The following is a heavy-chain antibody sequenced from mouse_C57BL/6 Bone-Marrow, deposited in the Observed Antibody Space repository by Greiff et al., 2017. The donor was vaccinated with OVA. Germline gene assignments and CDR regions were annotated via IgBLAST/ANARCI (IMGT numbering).Heavy chain of an antibody. Sequence: QVQLQQPGAELVKPGASVQLSCTSSGYSFTSYWMHWVLPRPVRGLSWIGRIDPNSGGTTYNEKFKSKATLTVDKSSSTAYMQLSSLTSEDSAVYYCARKIIPDYFDYWGQGTTLTVSS. CDR2: IDPNSGGT. D-gene: IGHD1-2*01. J-gene: IGHJ2*01. CDR1: GYSFTSYW. V-gene: IGHV1-62-3*01. CDR3: ARKIIPDYFDY.